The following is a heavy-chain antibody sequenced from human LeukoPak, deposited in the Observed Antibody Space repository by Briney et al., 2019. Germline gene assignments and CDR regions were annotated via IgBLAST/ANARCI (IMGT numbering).Heavy chain of an antibody. Sequence: PSETLSLTCAVSGGSISSSNWWRWVRQPPGKGLEWIGEIYHSGSTDYNPSLKSRVTISVDKSKNQFSLKLSSVTAADTAVYYCARSSPAQWLVLDYWGQGTLVTVSS. CDR2: IYHSGST. J-gene: IGHJ4*02. D-gene: IGHD6-19*01. CDR3: ARSSPAQWLVLDY. CDR1: GGSISSSNW. V-gene: IGHV4-4*02.